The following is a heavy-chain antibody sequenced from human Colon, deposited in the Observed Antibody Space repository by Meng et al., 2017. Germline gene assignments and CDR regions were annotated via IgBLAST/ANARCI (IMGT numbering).Heavy chain of an antibody. V-gene: IGHV4-39*01. Sequence: QPQLQESGPGLVKPSEALSLTCSVSGGSISSTGYYWGFIRQPPGKGLAWIGSIGHSGITYYTPSLKSRVTVYIDTSRNQFSLKLTSVTAADTAVYYCVRSSGWVRTGFDPWGQGTLVTVSS. CDR1: GGSISSTGYY. CDR3: VRSSGWVRTGFDP. J-gene: IGHJ5*02. D-gene: IGHD6-19*01. CDR2: IGHSGIT.